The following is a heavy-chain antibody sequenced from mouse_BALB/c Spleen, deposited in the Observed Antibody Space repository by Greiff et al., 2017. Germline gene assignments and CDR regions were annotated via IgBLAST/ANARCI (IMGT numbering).Heavy chain of an antibody. J-gene: IGHJ3*01. Sequence: VQLKESGPSLVKPSQTLSLTCSVTGDSITSGYWNWIRKFPGNKLEYMGYISYSGSTYYNPSLKSRISITRDTSKNQYYLQLNSVTTEDTATYYCARGYYGSSSWFAYWGQGTLVTVSA. D-gene: IGHD1-1*01. V-gene: IGHV3-8*02. CDR2: ISYSGST. CDR1: GDSITSGY. CDR3: ARGYYGSSSWFAY.